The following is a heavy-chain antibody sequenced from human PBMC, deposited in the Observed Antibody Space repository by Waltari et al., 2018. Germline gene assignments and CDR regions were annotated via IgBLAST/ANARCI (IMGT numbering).Heavy chain of an antibody. D-gene: IGHD6-25*01. CDR1: GLDFSDTY. CDR3: ARHHGLSGYNNDWIPFDP. Sequence: VQLVESGGGVIKPGGSPRLSCVASGLDFSDTYLSWLRQTPGRGLVALSDINPDDTFIYSAESVQGRFTISRDNDKNTLYLQMDDLRPGDTALYRGARHHGLSGYNNDWIPFDPWGQGTLVIVSS. V-gene: IGHV3-11*01. J-gene: IGHJ5*02. CDR2: INPDDTFI.